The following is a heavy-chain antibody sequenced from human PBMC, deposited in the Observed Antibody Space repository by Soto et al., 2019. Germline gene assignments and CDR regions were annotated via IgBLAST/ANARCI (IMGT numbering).Heavy chain of an antibody. CDR3: ARIRGVTTIDY. CDR1: GFTFSSYW. Sequence: EVQLVESGGGLVQPGGSLRLSCAATGFTFSSYWMSWVRQAPGKGLEWVANIKQDGSEKYYVDSVKGRFTISRDNAKNSLYLLMNSLRAEDTAVYYCARIRGVTTIDYWGQGTMVTVSS. CDR2: IKQDGSEK. V-gene: IGHV3-7*01. D-gene: IGHD4-17*01. J-gene: IGHJ4*02.